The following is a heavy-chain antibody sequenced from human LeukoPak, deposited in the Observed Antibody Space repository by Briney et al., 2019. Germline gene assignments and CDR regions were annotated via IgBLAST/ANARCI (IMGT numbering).Heavy chain of an antibody. Sequence: SETLSLTCAVYGGSFSGYYWNWIRQPPGKGLEWIGEINHSGSTNYNPSLKSRVTISVDTSKNQFSLKLSSVTAADTAVYYCARHVSYSSGYDAFDIWGQGTMVTVSS. V-gene: IGHV4-34*01. J-gene: IGHJ3*02. CDR3: ARHVSYSSGYDAFDI. CDR2: INHSGST. D-gene: IGHD6-19*01. CDR1: GGSFSGYY.